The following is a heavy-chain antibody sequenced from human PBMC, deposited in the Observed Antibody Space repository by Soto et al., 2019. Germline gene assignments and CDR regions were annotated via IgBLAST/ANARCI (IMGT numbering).Heavy chain of an antibody. Sequence: ASVKVSCKGSGYTFTAFHIHWVRQAPGQGLEWMACINPNSGGTNYAQKFQGRVTMTRDTSISTAYMELSSLRSDDTAVYYCATSKEYYHGSGGNSLDFWGHGTLVTVSS. D-gene: IGHD2-21*01. J-gene: IGHJ4*01. V-gene: IGHV1-2*02. CDR1: GYTFTAFH. CDR3: ATSKEYYHGSGGNSLDF. CDR2: INPNSGGT.